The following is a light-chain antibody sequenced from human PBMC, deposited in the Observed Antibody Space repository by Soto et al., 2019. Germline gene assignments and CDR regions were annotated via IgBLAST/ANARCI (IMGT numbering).Light chain of an antibody. CDR3: SSYTSSSTSVV. CDR2: DVS. V-gene: IGLV2-14*01. Sequence: QSALTQPASVSGSPGQSITISCTGTSSDVGPYNYVSWYQQHPGKAPQLMIYDVSNRPTWVSDRFSGSKSGNTASLTTSGLQADDEDDDYCSSYTSSSTSVVFGGGTKLTVL. CDR1: SSDVGPYNY. J-gene: IGLJ2*01.